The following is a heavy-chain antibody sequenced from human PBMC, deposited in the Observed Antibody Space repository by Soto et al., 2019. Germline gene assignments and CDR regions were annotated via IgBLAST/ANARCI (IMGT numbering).Heavy chain of an antibody. CDR1: GFTFSSYW. CDR2: IKQDGSEK. D-gene: IGHD6-6*01. CDR3: ARVWDSIAARQLGLGAFDI. J-gene: IGHJ3*02. V-gene: IGHV3-7*01. Sequence: GGSLRLSCAASGFTFSSYWMSWVRQAPGKGLEWVANIKQDGSEKYYVDSVKGRFTISRDNAKNSLYLQMNSLRAEDTAVYYCARVWDSIAARQLGLGAFDIWGQGTMVTVSS.